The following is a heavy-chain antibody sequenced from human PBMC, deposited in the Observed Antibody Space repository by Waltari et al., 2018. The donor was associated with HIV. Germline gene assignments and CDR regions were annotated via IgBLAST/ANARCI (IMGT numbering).Heavy chain of an antibody. J-gene: IGHJ3*02. CDR1: GGSISSGGYY. CDR2: IYYSGST. D-gene: IGHD6-13*01. V-gene: IGHV4-31*03. CDR3: ARDRYSSSWPHDAFDI. Sequence: QVQLQESGPGLVKPSQTLSLTCTVSGGSISSGGYYWSWIRQHPGKGLEWIGYIYYSGSTYYNPSLKSRVTISVDTSKNQFSLKLSSVTAADTAVYYCARDRYSSSWPHDAFDIWGQGTMVTVSS.